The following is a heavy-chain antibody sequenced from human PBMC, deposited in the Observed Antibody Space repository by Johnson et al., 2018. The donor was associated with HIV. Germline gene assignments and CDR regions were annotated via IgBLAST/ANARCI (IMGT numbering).Heavy chain of an antibody. V-gene: IGHV3-30*03. CDR3: ARDRSPTFIATAGRDGFAV. Sequence: VQLVESGGGVVQPGKSLRLSCVASGFSFSSYGMHWVRQAPGKGLEWVALISYDGSNKYYADSVEGRFTISRVNSKNTRYLQMNSLRVDDTALYYCARDRSPTFIATAGRDGFAVWGQGTMVTVSS. J-gene: IGHJ3*01. CDR2: ISYDGSNK. CDR1: GFSFSSYG. D-gene: IGHD6-13*01.